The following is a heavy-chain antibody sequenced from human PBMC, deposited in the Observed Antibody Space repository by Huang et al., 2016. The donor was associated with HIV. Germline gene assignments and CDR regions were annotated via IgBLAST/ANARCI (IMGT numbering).Heavy chain of an antibody. Sequence: QLQLQESGPGQVKPSETLSLTCTVSGDFISSTNYYWGGIRQSPGKGLGWVGSVYQSGSTNYNPSLKSRVTLSVDTSRNQFSLRLNSVTAADTAVYYCASQHIGAAATWFWGRGTQVAVSS. V-gene: IGHV4-39*01. D-gene: IGHD6-13*01. J-gene: IGHJ4*02. CDR2: VYQSGST. CDR3: ASQHIGAAATWF. CDR1: GDFISSTNYY.